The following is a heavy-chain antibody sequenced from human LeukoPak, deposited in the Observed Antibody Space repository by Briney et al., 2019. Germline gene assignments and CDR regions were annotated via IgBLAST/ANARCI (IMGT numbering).Heavy chain of an antibody. CDR3: ARDACSSTICQAGGNWFDP. V-gene: IGHV1-46*01. D-gene: IGHD2-2*01. CDR2: INPSSGSR. CDR1: GYTFTSYY. Sequence: ASVKVSCKASGYTFTSYYMHWVRQAPGQGLEWMGTINPSSGSRSYAQKFQGRVTMTRDTSTNIVHMELSSLRSEDTAVYFCARDACSSTICQAGGNWFDPWGQGTLVIVS. J-gene: IGHJ5*02.